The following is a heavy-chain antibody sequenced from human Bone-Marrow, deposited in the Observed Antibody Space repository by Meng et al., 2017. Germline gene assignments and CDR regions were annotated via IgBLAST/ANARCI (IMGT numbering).Heavy chain of an antibody. D-gene: IGHD2-21*02. CDR3: ARRSDLVCEYYYYGMDV. V-gene: IGHV3-20*04. J-gene: IGHJ6*02. CDR1: GCTFDDYC. CDR2: INWNGGST. Sequence: GESLKISCAASGCTFDDYCMSWVRQAPGKGLEWVSGINWNGGSTGYADSVKGRFTISRDNANNSLYLQMNSLRAEDAAVYYCARRSDLVCEYYYYGMDVWGQGTTVTVSS.